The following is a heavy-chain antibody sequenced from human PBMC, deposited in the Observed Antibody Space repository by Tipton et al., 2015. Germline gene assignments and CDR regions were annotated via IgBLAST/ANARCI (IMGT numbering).Heavy chain of an antibody. J-gene: IGHJ4*02. CDR1: GGSISSAGYY. CDR2: IYYSGST. V-gene: IGHV4-31*03. Sequence: TLSLTCTVSGGSISSAGYYWTWIRQHPGKGLEWIGYIYYSGSTYYNPSFKSRVTISLDTSINQFSLKLSSVTAADTAVYFCAGMYSSSSGIDYWGQGTLVTVSS. CDR3: AGMYSSSSGIDY. D-gene: IGHD6-6*01.